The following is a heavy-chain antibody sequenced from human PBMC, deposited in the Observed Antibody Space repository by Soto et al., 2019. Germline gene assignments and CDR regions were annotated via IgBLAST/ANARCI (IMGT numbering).Heavy chain of an antibody. CDR2: IYNGGST. Sequence: EVQLVESGGGLVQPGGSLRLSCAASGFTVSSNYMSWVRQAPGKGLEWVSVIYNGGSTYYADSVKGRFTISRDNSKNTLYLQMNSLRAEDTAAYYCARDRIPTGMDVWGQGTTVTVSS. CDR1: GFTVSSNY. CDR3: ARDRIPTGMDV. J-gene: IGHJ6*02. V-gene: IGHV3-66*01.